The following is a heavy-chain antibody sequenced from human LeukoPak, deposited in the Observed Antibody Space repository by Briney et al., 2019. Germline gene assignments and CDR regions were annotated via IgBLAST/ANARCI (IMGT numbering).Heavy chain of an antibody. CDR2: IFESGST. J-gene: IGHJ6*02. D-gene: IGHD1-26*01. CDR3: ARQGHKLTLVDYYGMDV. V-gene: IGHV4-4*02. CDR1: GDSIRNSNW. Sequence: SETLSLTCSVSGDSIRNSNWWSWVRRVPGKGLEWIGEIFESGSTNYSPSLKSRVTISVDRSKNQFSLKLNSVTAADTAVYYCARQGHKLTLVDYYGMDVWGQGTTVTVSS.